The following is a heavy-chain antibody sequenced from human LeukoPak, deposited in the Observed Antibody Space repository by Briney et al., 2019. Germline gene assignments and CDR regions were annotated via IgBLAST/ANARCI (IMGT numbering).Heavy chain of an antibody. J-gene: IGHJ4*02. CDR1: GGTFSSYA. D-gene: IGHD3-22*01. Sequence: ASVKVSCKASGGTFSSYAISWVRQAPGQGLEWMGGIIPIFGTANYAQKFQGRVTITADKSTSTAYMELSSLRSEDTAVYYCARDQDYYDSSGYPYYFDYWGQGTLVTVSS. V-gene: IGHV1-69*06. CDR3: ARDQDYYDSSGYPYYFDY. CDR2: IIPIFGTA.